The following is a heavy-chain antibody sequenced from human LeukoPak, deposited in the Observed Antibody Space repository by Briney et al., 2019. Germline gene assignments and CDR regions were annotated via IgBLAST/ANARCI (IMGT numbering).Heavy chain of an antibody. CDR2: IDPNSGDT. Sequence: ASVKVSFTASGYPFTGYYMHWVRQAPGQELEWMGWIDPNSGDTNYAQNLQGRVTMTRDTSINTAYMEVNRLTFDDTAMYYCARDYDSELDYWGQGTLVTVSS. D-gene: IGHD3-3*01. J-gene: IGHJ4*02. CDR1: GYPFTGYY. CDR3: ARDYDSELDY. V-gene: IGHV1-2*02.